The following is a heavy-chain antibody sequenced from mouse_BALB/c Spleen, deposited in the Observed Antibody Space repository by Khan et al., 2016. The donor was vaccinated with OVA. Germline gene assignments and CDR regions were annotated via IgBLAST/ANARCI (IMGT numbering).Heavy chain of an antibody. D-gene: IGHD2-10*01. CDR2: IWSDGST. V-gene: IGHV2-6-1*01. CDR3: ARQPYYHYYALDY. Sequence: QVQLKESGPGLVAPSQSLSITCTISGFSLTSSGIHWVRQPPGKGLEWLVVIWSDGSTTYNSTLKSRLSITKDNSKSQIFLKMNSLQTDDTAMYFCARQPYYHYYALDYWGQGTSVTVSS. J-gene: IGHJ4*01. CDR1: GFSLTSSG.